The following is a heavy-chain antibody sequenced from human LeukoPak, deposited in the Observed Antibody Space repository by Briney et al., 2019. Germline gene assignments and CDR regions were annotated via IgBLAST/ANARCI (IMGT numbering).Heavy chain of an antibody. CDR3: ARAYSSSWYGFLDAFDI. V-gene: IGHV3-33*01. CDR1: GFTFSSYG. Sequence: GGSLRLSCAASGFTFSSYGMHWVRQAPGKGLEWVAVIWYDGSNKYYADSVKGRFTISRDNSKNTLYLQMNSLRAEDTAVYYCARAYSSSWYGFLDAFDIWGQGTMVTVSS. J-gene: IGHJ3*02. CDR2: IWYDGSNK. D-gene: IGHD6-13*01.